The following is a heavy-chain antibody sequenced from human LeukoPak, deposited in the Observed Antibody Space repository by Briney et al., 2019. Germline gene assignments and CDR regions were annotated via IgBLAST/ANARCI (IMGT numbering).Heavy chain of an antibody. Sequence: PGGSLRLSCAASGFTFSSYAMHWVRQAPGKGLEYVSAISSNGSSTYYANSVKGRFTISRDNSKNTLYLQMGSLRAEDMAVYYCAGGGPYYYDSSGSYYWGQGTLVTVSS. CDR2: ISSNGSST. J-gene: IGHJ4*02. CDR3: AGGGPYYYDSSGSYY. V-gene: IGHV3-64*01. CDR1: GFTFSSYA. D-gene: IGHD3-22*01.